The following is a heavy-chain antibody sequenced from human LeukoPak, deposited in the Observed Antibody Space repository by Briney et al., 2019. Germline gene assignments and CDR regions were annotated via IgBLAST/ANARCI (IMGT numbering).Heavy chain of an antibody. V-gene: IGHV1-3*01. J-gene: IGHJ6*04. CDR2: INGGNGNT. D-gene: IGHD4-17*01. CDR1: GYTFTSYV. Sequence: ASVKVSCKASGYTFTSYVIHWVRQAPGQSLEWMGWINGGNGNTRYSRTFQGRVTLTRDTSANTAYMELSSLRSEDTAVYYCAKDKWVTTDGMDVWGRGTTVTVSS. CDR3: AKDKWVTTDGMDV.